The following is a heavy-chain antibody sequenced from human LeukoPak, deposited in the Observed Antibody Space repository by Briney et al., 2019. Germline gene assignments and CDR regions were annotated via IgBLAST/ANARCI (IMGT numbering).Heavy chain of an antibody. V-gene: IGHV4-4*07. D-gene: IGHD2-21*02. J-gene: IGHJ4*02. CDR2: IYSSGST. CDR1: GGSISSYY. CDR3: ARHLRGVMTCFDY. Sequence: PSETLSLTCTVSGGSISSYYWSWIRQPAGKGLEWIGRIYSSGSTNYNPSLESRVTISVDTSKNQLSLNLNSVTAADTAVYYCARHLRGVMTCFDYWGQGALVTVSS.